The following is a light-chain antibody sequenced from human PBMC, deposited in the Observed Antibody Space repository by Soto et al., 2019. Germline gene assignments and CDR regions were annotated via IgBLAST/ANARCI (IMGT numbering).Light chain of an antibody. V-gene: IGKV1-5*01. CDR2: DAS. Sequence: DIQMTKSPPTLSASVGDRGTMTCRASQPSSSWLAWYHQKPGKAPKLLIYDASSMESGVPSRFSGSGSGTEFTLTISCLQPDDFATYYCQHCTIYLEAFGQGTKVDI. CDR3: QHCTIYLEA. J-gene: IGKJ1*01. CDR1: QPSSSW.